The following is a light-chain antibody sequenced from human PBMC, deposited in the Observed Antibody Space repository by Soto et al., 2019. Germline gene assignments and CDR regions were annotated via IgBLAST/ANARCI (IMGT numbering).Light chain of an antibody. CDR2: EGT. Sequence: QSVLTQPASVSWSPGQSITISCSGTTSDVGGYNLVSWYQQHTAKAPKLLIYEGTQRPSGVSSRFSGSKSGNTASLTISGLQAEEEADYYCCSYASSSYYVFGTGTKVTVL. J-gene: IGLJ1*01. V-gene: IGLV2-23*01. CDR1: TSDVGGYNL. CDR3: CSYASSSYYV.